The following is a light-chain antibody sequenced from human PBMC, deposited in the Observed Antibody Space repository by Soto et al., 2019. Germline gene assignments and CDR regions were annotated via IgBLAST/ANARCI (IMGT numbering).Light chain of an antibody. J-gene: IGKJ1*01. CDR1: QSVSSN. CDR2: GAS. V-gene: IGKV3-15*01. Sequence: EIVMTQSPATLSVSPGERATLSCRASQSVSSNLAWYQQKPGQAPRLLIYGASTRSTVIPARFSGSGSGKEFTLTISSVQSVDFAVDYCQQYNNWPPWTFGQGTKVEIK. CDR3: QQYNNWPPWT.